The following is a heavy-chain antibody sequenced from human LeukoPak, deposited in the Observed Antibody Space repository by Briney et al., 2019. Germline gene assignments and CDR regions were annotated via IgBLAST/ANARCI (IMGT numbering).Heavy chain of an antibody. Sequence: GGSLRLSCAASEFTFSSYAMHWVRQAPGKGLEWVAVIWFDGTNKYYADSVKGRFTISRDNAKNSLYLQMNSLRAEDMAVYYCARGGFDFYYFDYWGQGTLVTVSS. CDR2: IWFDGTNK. D-gene: IGHD3-9*01. CDR1: EFTFSSYA. CDR3: ARGGFDFYYFDY. J-gene: IGHJ4*02. V-gene: IGHV3-33*01.